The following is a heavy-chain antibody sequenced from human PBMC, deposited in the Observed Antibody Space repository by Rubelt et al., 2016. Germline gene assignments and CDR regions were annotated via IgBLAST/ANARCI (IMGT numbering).Heavy chain of an antibody. CDR2: IYYSGST. D-gene: IGHD4-17*01. Sequence: QLQLQESGPGLVKPSETLSLTCTVSGGSISSYYWSWIRQPPGKGLEWIGYIYYSGSTNYNPSLKSRVTISVDTSKNQFSLKLSSVTAADTAVYYCARTNTVTTATWFDPWGQGTLVTVSS. V-gene: IGHV4-59*12. J-gene: IGHJ5*02. CDR1: GGSISSYY. CDR3: ARTNTVTTATWFDP.